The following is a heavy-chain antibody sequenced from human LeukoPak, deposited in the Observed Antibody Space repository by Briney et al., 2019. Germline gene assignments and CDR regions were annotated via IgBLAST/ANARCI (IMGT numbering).Heavy chain of an antibody. CDR3: ARRAYFDSGSLYYFDY. Sequence: PGVSLRLSCAASGLTFSSYGMHWVRQAQGKGLEWVSSTNRSGGSTFYADSVKGRFTISRDNSKNTLYLQMNSLRAEDTAVFYCARRAYFDSGSLYYFDYWGQGTLVPVSS. J-gene: IGHJ4*02. CDR2: TNRSGGST. D-gene: IGHD3-10*01. CDR1: GLTFSSYG. V-gene: IGHV3-23*01.